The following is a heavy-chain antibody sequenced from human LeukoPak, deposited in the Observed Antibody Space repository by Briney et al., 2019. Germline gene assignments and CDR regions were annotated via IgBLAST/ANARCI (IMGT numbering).Heavy chain of an antibody. CDR2: IIPIFGTA. CDR3: ARLSVYYDSSGYYYGAFDI. D-gene: IGHD3-22*01. J-gene: IGHJ3*02. V-gene: IGHV1-69*05. Sequence: SVKVSCKASGGTFSSYAISWVRQAPGQGLEWMGGIIPIFGTANYAQKLQGRVTITTDESTSTAYMELSSLRSEDTAVYYCARLSVYYDSSGYYYGAFDIWGQGTMVTVSS. CDR1: GGTFSSYA.